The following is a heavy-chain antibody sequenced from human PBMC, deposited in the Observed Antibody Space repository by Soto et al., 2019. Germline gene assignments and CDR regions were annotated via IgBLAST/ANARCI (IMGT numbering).Heavy chain of an antibody. CDR3: ARQAAFALSWFVP. CDR2: IYYSGST. V-gene: IGHV4-59*08. CDR1: EGSISSYC. D-gene: IGHD3-3*02. J-gene: IGHJ5*02. Sequence: ALQILSVTWSVAEGSISSYCGRWIRKPPGRGLEWIGYIYYSGSTNYNPSLKSRVTISVDTSKNQFSLKLSSVTAADTAVYYCARQAAFALSWFVPWGQGTLVPVS.